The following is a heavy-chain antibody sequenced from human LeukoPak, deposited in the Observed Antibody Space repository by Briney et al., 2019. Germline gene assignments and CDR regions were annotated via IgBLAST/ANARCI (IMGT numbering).Heavy chain of an antibody. J-gene: IGHJ4*02. V-gene: IGHV1-18*01. Sequence: ASVKVSCKASGYTFTSYGISWMRQAPGQGLEWMGWISAYNGNTNYAQKFQGRVTMTRGTSISTAYMELSRLRSDDTAVYYCASPDSSGYYYDYWGQGTLVTVSS. CDR1: GYTFTSYG. CDR2: ISAYNGNT. D-gene: IGHD3-22*01. CDR3: ASPDSSGYYYDY.